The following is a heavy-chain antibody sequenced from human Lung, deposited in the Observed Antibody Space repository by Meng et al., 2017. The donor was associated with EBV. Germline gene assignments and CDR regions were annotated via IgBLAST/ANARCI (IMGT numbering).Heavy chain of an antibody. V-gene: IGHV4-31*03. J-gene: IGHJ4*02. CDR1: GDSISRGGYY. Sequence: QVHLQESGPGLVRPSQTLSLTCTVSGDSISRGGYYWNWIRQHPGEGLEWIGNIYYTGSTHYNPSLNSRVTISMDKSKNQLSLRLSSVTAADTAVYYCARGLWYYDRGGYFDNWGRGTLVTVSS. CDR2: IYYTGST. CDR3: ARGLWYYDRGGYFDN. D-gene: IGHD3-22*01.